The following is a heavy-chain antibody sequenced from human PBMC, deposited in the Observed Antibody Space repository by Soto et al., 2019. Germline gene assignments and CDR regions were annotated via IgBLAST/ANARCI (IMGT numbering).Heavy chain of an antibody. CDR2: IIPIFGTA. Sequence: SVKVSCKSSGGTFSSYAISWVRQAPGQGLEWMGGIIPIFGTANYAQKFQGRVTITADESTSTAYMELSSLRSEDTAVYYCARDYDSSGYYYGESFYYYYYGMDVWGQGTTVTVSS. V-gene: IGHV1-69*13. CDR1: GGTFSSYA. D-gene: IGHD3-22*01. J-gene: IGHJ6*02. CDR3: ARDYDSSGYYYGESFYYYYYGMDV.